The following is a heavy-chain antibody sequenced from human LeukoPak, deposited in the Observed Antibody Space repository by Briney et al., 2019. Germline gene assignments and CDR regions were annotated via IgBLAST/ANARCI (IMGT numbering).Heavy chain of an antibody. Sequence: GGSLRLSCAASGFTFSNAWMNWVRQAPGKGLEWVSRIKSKTDGGTTDYAAPVKGRFTISRDDSKNTLYLQMNSLKTEDTAVYYCTPAVVVAACYYWGQGTLVTVSS. D-gene: IGHD2-15*01. V-gene: IGHV3-15*07. CDR3: TPAVVVAACYY. J-gene: IGHJ4*02. CDR1: GFTFSNAW. CDR2: IKSKTDGGTT.